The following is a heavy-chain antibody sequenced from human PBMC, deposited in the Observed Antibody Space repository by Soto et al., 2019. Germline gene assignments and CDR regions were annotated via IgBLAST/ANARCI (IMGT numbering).Heavy chain of an antibody. CDR2: IIPIFGTA. D-gene: IGHD6-13*01. J-gene: IGHJ5*02. CDR1: GGTFSSYA. Sequence: SVKVSCKASGGTFSSYAISWVRQAPGQGLEWMGGIIPIFGTANYAQKFQGRVTITADESTSTAYMELSSLRSEDTAVYYCATGGPGIAAAGTFDWFDPWGQGTLVTVSS. V-gene: IGHV1-69*13. CDR3: ATGGPGIAAAGTFDWFDP.